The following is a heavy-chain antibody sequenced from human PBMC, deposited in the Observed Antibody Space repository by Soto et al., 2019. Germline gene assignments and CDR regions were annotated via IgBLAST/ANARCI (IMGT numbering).Heavy chain of an antibody. J-gene: IGHJ4*02. Sequence: GASVKVSCKASGFTFTSSAVQWVRQAREQRLEWIGWIVVGSGNTNYAQKFQERVTITRDMSTSTAYMELSSLRSEDTAVYYCAAWASNYYDSSGYHNWGQGTLVTVSS. V-gene: IGHV1-58*01. CDR1: GFTFTSSA. CDR3: AAWASNYYDSSGYHN. D-gene: IGHD3-22*01. CDR2: IVVGSGNT.